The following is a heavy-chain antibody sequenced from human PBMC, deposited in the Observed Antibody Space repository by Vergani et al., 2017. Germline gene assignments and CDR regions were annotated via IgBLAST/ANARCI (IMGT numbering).Heavy chain of an antibody. Sequence: QVQLQQWGAGLLKPSETLSLTCAVYGGSFSGYYCNWIRQPPGKGLEWIGEITHSGSTNYNPSLKSRVTISVDTSKNQFSLKLSSVTAADTAVYYCAGQYYYYYYMDVCGKGTTVTVSS. J-gene: IGHJ6*03. V-gene: IGHV4-34*01. CDR2: ITHSGST. CDR1: GGSFSGYY. CDR3: AGQYYYYYYMDV.